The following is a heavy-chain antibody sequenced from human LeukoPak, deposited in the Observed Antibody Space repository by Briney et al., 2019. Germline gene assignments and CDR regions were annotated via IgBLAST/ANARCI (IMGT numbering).Heavy chain of an antibody. CDR3: ATLPAAPLGY. V-gene: IGHV1-8*01. CDR1: GYTFTSYD. J-gene: IGHJ4*02. D-gene: IGHD6-6*01. CDR2: MNPNSGNT. Sequence: ASVKVSCKASGYTFTSYDINWVRQATGQGLEWMGWMNPNSGNTGYAQKFQGRVTITADTSTDTAYMELSSLRSEDTAVYYCATLPAAPLGYWGQGTLVTVSS.